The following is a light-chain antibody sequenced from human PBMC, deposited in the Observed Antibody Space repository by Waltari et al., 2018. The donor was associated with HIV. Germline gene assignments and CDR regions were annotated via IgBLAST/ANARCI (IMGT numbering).Light chain of an antibody. V-gene: IGKV3-11*01. CDR1: QSVNNY. CDR2: DAS. Sequence: EIVLTQSPATLSSSPGARATLSCRASQSVNNYLAWYQQKPGQSPRLLIYDASNRATGIPVRFSGSGSGTDFTLTISSLEPEDFAVYYCQQRNTWPLTFGGGTRVEIK. J-gene: IGKJ4*01. CDR3: QQRNTWPLT.